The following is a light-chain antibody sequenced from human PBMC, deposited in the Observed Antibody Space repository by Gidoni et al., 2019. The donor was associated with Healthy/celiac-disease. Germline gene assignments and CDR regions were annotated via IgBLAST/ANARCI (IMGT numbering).Light chain of an antibody. V-gene: IGKV3-15*01. J-gene: IGKJ3*01. CDR1: QSVSSN. Sequence: VMTQSPATLSVSPGERATLSCRASQSVSSNLAWYQQKPGQAPRLIYGASTRATGIPARFSGSGSGTEFTLTISSLQSEDFAVYYCQQYNNWPGITFGPGTKVDIK. CDR3: QQYNNWPGIT. CDR2: GAS.